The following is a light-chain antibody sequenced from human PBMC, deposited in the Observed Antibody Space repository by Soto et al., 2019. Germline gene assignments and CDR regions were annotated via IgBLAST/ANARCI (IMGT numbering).Light chain of an antibody. J-gene: IGKJ2*01. CDR2: GAS. Sequence: EVVLTQSPGTLSLSPGERATLSCRASQTISSTYLAWYQHKPGQAPRLLIYGASSSATGIPDRFSGSGSGTDFTLTISRLEPEDFAVYYCQQYSSSPYNFGQGTKLEIK. CDR1: QTISSTY. V-gene: IGKV3-20*01. CDR3: QQYSSSPYN.